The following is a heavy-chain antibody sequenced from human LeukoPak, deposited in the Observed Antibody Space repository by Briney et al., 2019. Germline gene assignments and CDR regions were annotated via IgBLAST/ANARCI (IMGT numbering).Heavy chain of an antibody. Sequence: GGSLRLSCAASGFTVGSNDMSWVRQAPGKGPEWVSVIYSGGDIYYADSVKGRFTISRDNSKNSLYLQMNSLRIEDTALYYCAKDRAMIREDYYMDVWGKGTTVTVSS. D-gene: IGHD3-10*01. V-gene: IGHV3-53*05. CDR3: AKDRAMIREDYYMDV. CDR2: IYSGGDI. J-gene: IGHJ6*03. CDR1: GFTVGSND.